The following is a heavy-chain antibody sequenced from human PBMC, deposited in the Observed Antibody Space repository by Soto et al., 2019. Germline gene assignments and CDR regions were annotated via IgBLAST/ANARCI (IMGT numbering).Heavy chain of an antibody. CDR3: AKDIKSYYDSSGFDY. CDR2: ISWNSGSI. Sequence: GGSLRLSCAASGFTFDDYAMHWVRQAPGKGLEWVSGISWNSGSIGYADSVKGRFTISRDNAKNSLYLQMNSLRAEDTALYYCAKDIKSYYDSSGFDYWGQGTLVTVSS. J-gene: IGHJ4*02. V-gene: IGHV3-9*01. D-gene: IGHD3-22*01. CDR1: GFTFDDYA.